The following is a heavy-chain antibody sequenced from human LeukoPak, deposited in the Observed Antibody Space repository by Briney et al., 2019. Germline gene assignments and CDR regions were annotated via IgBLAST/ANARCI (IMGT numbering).Heavy chain of an antibody. V-gene: IGHV3-33*08. CDR2: IWYDGSNK. J-gene: IGHJ4*02. Sequence: GGSLRLSCAASGFTFSSYSMNWVRQAPGKGLEWVAVIWYDGSNKYYADSVKGRFTISRDNSKNTLYLQMNSLRAEDTAVYYCARDMAALATLIDYWGQGTLVTVSS. CDR1: GFTFSSYS. D-gene: IGHD5-24*01. CDR3: ARDMAALATLIDY.